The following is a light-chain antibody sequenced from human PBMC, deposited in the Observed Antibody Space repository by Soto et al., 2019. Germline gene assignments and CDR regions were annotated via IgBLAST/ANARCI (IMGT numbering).Light chain of an antibody. V-gene: IGLV2-23*02. CDR1: SSDVGSYNL. J-gene: IGLJ1*01. CDR2: HVT. CDR3: TAYSGIRNWGL. Sequence: QSVLTQPASVSGSPGQSITISCTGTSSDVGSYNLVSWYQQHPGKAPKLIISHVTERPSGVPDRFSGSKSGNTASLTISGLQAGDEADYYCTAYSGIRNWGLFGTGTKVTVL.